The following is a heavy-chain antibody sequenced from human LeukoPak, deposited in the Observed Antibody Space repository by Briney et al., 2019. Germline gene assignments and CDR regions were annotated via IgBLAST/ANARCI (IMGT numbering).Heavy chain of an antibody. J-gene: IGHJ4*02. V-gene: IGHV4-31*03. CDR3: ARASPQVYDILDY. CDR2: IYYSGST. Sequence: SETLSLTCTVSGGSISSGGYYWSWIRQHPGKGLEWIGYIYYSGSTYYNPSLKSRVTISVDTSKNQFSLKLSSVTAADTAVYYCARASPQVYDILDYWGQGTLVTVSS. CDR1: GGSISSGGYY. D-gene: IGHD3-9*01.